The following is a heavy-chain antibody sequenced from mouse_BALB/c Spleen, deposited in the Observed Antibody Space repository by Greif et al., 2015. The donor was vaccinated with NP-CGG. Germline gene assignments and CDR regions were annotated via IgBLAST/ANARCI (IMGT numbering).Heavy chain of an antibody. CDR2: INPGSANT. CDR1: GYAFTNYF. CDR3: ARNITGSFDY. V-gene: IGHV1-54*03. D-gene: IGHD1-3*01. Sequence: QVQLKQSGAELVRPGTSVKVSCKASGYAFTNYFIEWIKQRPGQGLEWIGVINPGSANTNYNEKFKDKATLTADKSSSTAYMQLSSLTSDDSAVYFCARNITGSFDYWGQGTPLTVSS. J-gene: IGHJ2*01.